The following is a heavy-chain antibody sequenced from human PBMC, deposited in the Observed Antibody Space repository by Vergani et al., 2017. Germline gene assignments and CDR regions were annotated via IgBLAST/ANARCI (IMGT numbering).Heavy chain of an antibody. D-gene: IGHD3-3*01. Sequence: EVQLLESGGGLVQPGGSLRLSCAASGFTFSGYAMSWVRQAPGKGLEWVSAISGSGGSTYYADSVKGRFTISADKSISTAYLQWSSLKASDTAMYYCARPWTGYLEWSYWGQGTLVTVSS. CDR2: ISGSGGST. CDR3: ARPWTGYLEWSY. CDR1: GFTFSGYA. V-gene: IGHV3-23*01. J-gene: IGHJ4*02.